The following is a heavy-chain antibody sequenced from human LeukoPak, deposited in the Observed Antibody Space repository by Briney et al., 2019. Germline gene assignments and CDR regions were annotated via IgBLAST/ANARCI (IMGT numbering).Heavy chain of an antibody. D-gene: IGHD3-3*01. CDR1: GFIVSTNC. CDR2: IYSGGST. J-gene: IGHJ4*02. Sequence: GGSLRLSCAASGFIVSTNCMSWVRQAPGKGLEWVSVIYSGGSTYYADSVKGRFTISRDNSKNTLYLQMNSLRAEDTAVYYCARAAFWSGYDYWGQGTLVTVSS. CDR3: ARAAFWSGYDY. V-gene: IGHV3-53*01.